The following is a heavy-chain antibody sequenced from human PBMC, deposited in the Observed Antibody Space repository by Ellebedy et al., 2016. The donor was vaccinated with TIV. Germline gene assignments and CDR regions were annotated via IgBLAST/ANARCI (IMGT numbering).Heavy chain of an antibody. CDR1: GYTFTSYD. V-gene: IGHV1-8*01. CDR2: MNPNSANT. CDR3: AGGLRDSSSLES. D-gene: IGHD3-22*01. J-gene: IGHJ4*02. Sequence: ASVKVSXXASGYTFTSYDINWVRQATGQGLEWMGWMNPNSANTGYAQKFQGRVTMTMNTSISTSYMELSGLKSDDTAVYYCAGGLRDSSSLESWGQGTLVTVSS.